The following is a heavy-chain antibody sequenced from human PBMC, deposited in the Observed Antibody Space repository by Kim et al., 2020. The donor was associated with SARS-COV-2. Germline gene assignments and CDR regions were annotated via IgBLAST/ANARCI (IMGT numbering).Heavy chain of an antibody. Sequence: YVADAGKVRFTISRDKTKNTLYLQMNSLRAEDTAVYYCAKGPGQLVPIDYWGQGTLVTVSS. CDR3: AKGPGQLVPIDY. J-gene: IGHJ4*02. V-gene: IGHV3-23*01. D-gene: IGHD6-13*01.